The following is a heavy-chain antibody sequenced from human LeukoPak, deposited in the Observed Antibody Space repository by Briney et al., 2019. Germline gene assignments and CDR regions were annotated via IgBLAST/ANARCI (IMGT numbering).Heavy chain of an antibody. CDR3: ARDLASGYYFDY. CDR2: ISSSSSYI. Sequence: NSGGSLRLSCAASGFTFSSYSLNWVRQAPGKGLEWVSSISSSSSYIYYADSVKGRFTISRDNAKNSLYLQMNSLRAEDTAVYYCARDLASGYYFDYWGQGTLVTVSS. V-gene: IGHV3-21*01. CDR1: GFTFSSYS. J-gene: IGHJ4*02. D-gene: IGHD3-10*01.